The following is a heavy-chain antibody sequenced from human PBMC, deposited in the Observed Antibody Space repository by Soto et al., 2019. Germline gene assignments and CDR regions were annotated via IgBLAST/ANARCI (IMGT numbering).Heavy chain of an antibody. J-gene: IGHJ4*02. CDR2: INPNTGYT. V-gene: IGHV1-8*01. CDR3: VRGRVMITFGVVIVIDY. CDR1: GYTFTSYD. Sequence: QVQLVQSGAAMKKPGASVKVSCKASGYTFTSYDINWVRQAAGQGLEWMGWINPNTGYTDYAQKFQDRVTMTGNTSITTASMELSGLRSEDTAVYYCVRGRVMITFGVVIVIDYWGQGSPVTVSS. D-gene: IGHD3-16*02.